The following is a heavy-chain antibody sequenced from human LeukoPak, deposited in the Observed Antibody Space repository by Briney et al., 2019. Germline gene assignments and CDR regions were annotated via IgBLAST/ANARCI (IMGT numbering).Heavy chain of an antibody. CDR2: ISGSGLIT. D-gene: IGHD4/OR15-4a*01. J-gene: IGHJ4*02. Sequence: GSLRLSCAASGFTFSSYAMSWVRQAPGKGLEWVSGISGSGLITYYADSMKGRFTISRDNSKNTLYLQMNSLRAEDTAVYYCAFPRAGDYGAPFDYWGQGTLVTVSS. CDR3: AFPRAGDYGAPFDY. V-gene: IGHV3-23*01. CDR1: GFTFSSYA.